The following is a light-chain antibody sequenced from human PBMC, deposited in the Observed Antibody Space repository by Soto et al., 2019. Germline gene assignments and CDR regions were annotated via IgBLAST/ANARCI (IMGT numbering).Light chain of an antibody. Sequence: PVRRVTLSCRASHSVSSSYLPWYQQKPGQAPRLLIYGASTRATSIPARFSGSGSGTDFSLTISRLEPEDFAFYYCLQYNKWPPWTFGQGTKVDIK. CDR1: HSVSSSY. J-gene: IGKJ1*01. CDR2: GAS. V-gene: IGKV3D-7*01. CDR3: LQYNKWPPWT.